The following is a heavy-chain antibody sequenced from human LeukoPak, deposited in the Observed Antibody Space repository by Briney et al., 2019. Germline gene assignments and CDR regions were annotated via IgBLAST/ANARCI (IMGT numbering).Heavy chain of an antibody. CDR2: IYYSGST. CDR1: GGSISSYY. V-gene: IGHV4-59*01. D-gene: IGHD6-19*01. J-gene: IGHJ4*02. Sequence: PSETLSLTCTVSGGSISSYYWSWIRQPPGKGLEWVGYIYYSGSTNYNPSLKSRVTISVDTSKNQFSLKLSSVTAADTAVYYCARAISSGSNFDYWGQGTLVTVSS. CDR3: ARAISSGSNFDY.